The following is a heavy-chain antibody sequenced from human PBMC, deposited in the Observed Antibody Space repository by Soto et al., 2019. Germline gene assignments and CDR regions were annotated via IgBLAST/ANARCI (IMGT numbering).Heavy chain of an antibody. V-gene: IGHV5-51*01. CDR2: IYPGDSDT. D-gene: IGHD5-18*01. CDR3: ATSTLYSYGYD. CDR1: GYSFSTYW. J-gene: IGHJ4*02. Sequence: GESLKISCKGSGYSFSTYWNGWVRQMPGKGLEWMGIIYPGDSDTRYSPSFQGQVTISADKSISTAYLQWSSLKASDTTMYYCATSTLYSYGYDWGQGTLVTVSS.